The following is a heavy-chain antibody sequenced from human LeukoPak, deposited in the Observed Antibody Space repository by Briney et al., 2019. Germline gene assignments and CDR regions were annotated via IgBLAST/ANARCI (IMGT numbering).Heavy chain of an antibody. Sequence: ETLSLTCAVYGGSFSGYYWSWIRQPPGKGLEWVSSISSSSSYIYYADSVKGRFTISRDNAKNSLYLQMNSLRAEDTAVYYCARWEAVATGADYWGQGTLVTVSS. V-gene: IGHV3-21*01. CDR2: ISSSSSYI. CDR1: GGSFSGYY. D-gene: IGHD5-12*01. J-gene: IGHJ4*02. CDR3: ARWEAVATGADY.